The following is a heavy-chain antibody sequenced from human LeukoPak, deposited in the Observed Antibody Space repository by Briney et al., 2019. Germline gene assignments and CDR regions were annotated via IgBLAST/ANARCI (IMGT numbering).Heavy chain of an antibody. Sequence: PGGSLRLSCAASGFTVSSNYMSRVRQAPGKGLEWVSVIFSGGTTYYADSVKGRFTISRDNSKNTLYLQMNSLRAEDTAAYYCAREGIYYDMDVWGQGTTVTVSS. V-gene: IGHV3-53*01. J-gene: IGHJ6*02. D-gene: IGHD1-14*01. CDR3: AREGIYYDMDV. CDR1: GFTVSSNY. CDR2: IFSGGTT.